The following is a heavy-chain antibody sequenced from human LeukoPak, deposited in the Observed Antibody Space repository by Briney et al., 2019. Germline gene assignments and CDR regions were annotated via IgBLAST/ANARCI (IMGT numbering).Heavy chain of an antibody. CDR1: GYTFTSYA. CDR2: INAGNGNT. D-gene: IGHD1-26*01. J-gene: IGHJ6*02. CDR3: ARGSGSQLDYYYGMDV. Sequence: ASVKVSCKASGYTFTSYAMHWVRQAPGQRLEWMGWINAGNGNTKYSQKFQGRVTITRDTSASTAYMELSSLRSEDTAAYYCARGSGSQLDYYYGMDVWGQGTTVTVSS. V-gene: IGHV1-3*01.